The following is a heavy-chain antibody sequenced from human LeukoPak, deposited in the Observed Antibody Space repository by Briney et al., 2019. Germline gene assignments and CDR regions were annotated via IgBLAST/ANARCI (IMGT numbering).Heavy chain of an antibody. CDR2: ISSSSSAI. Sequence: PGGSLRLSCSASGFNFNIFWMTWVRQAPGKGPQWVSYISSSSSAIYYADSVRGRFTISRDNAKNSLYLQMNSLRDEDTAVYYCARDGEMATNPYYFDYWGQGTLVTVSS. CDR1: GFNFNIFW. CDR3: ARDGEMATNPYYFDY. J-gene: IGHJ4*02. V-gene: IGHV3-48*02. D-gene: IGHD5-24*01.